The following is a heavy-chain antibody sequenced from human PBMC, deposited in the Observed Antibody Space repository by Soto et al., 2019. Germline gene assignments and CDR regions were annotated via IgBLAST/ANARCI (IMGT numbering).Heavy chain of an antibody. D-gene: IGHD2-15*01. V-gene: IGHV3-7*01. J-gene: IGHJ4*02. CDR1: GFTFSSYW. CDR2: IKQDGSEK. Sequence: QPGGSLRLSCAASGFTFSSYWMSWVRQAPGKGLEWVANIKQDGSEKYYVDSVKGRFTISRDNAKNSLYLQMNSLRAEDTAVYYCARDFHCSGGSCYGYDYWGQGTLVTVSS. CDR3: ARDFHCSGGSCYGYDY.